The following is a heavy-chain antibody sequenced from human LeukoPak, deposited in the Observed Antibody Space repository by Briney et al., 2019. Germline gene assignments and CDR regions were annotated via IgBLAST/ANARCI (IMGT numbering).Heavy chain of an antibody. J-gene: IGHJ5*02. D-gene: IGHD3-22*01. CDR3: ARDLSPHPYDSSTWFDP. V-gene: IGHV4-59*01. Sequence: SETLSLTCTVSGGSISCYYWSWIRQPPGKGLEWIGYTYYSGSTNYNPSLKSRVTISVDTSKNQFSLKLSSVTAADTAVYYCARDLSPHPYDSSTWFDPWGQGTLVAVSS. CDR2: TYYSGST. CDR1: GGSISCYY.